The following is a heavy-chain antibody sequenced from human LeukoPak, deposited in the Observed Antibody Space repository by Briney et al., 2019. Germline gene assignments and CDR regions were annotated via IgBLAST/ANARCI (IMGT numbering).Heavy chain of an antibody. Sequence: GGSLRLSCTASGFRFSGHWIHWVRQPPGMGLVWVSRINERGTDSMYAESVKGRFTIPRDNAKNTVYLQMNSLRAEDTAVYYCVRDETLWTLDWWGQGTLVSVSS. CDR1: GFRFSGHW. CDR3: VRDETLWTLDW. V-gene: IGHV3-74*03. D-gene: IGHD1-1*01. CDR2: INERGTDS. J-gene: IGHJ4*02.